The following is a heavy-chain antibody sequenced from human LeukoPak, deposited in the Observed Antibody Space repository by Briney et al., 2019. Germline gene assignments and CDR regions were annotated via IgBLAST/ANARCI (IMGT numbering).Heavy chain of an antibody. J-gene: IGHJ4*02. V-gene: IGHV3-74*01. CDR2: ISSDGSTT. Sequence: GGSLRLSCAASGFIFNDFWMHWLRQVPGKGPVWLSRISSDGSTTYYADSVKGRFTISRDNAKNTLYLQMSSLRVEDTAVYYCGTAQYWGQGTLLTVSS. CDR3: GTAQY. CDR1: GFIFNDFW.